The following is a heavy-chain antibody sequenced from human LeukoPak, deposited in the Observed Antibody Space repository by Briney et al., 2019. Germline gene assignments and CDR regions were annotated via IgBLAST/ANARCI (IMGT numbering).Heavy chain of an antibody. D-gene: IGHD2-21*02. Sequence: SETLSLTCAVYGGSFSGYYWSWIRQPPGKGLEWIGEINHSGSTNYNPSLKSRVTISVDTSKNQFSLKLSSVTAADTAVYYCAKDPGPINPTAFDYWGQGALVTVSS. CDR2: INHSGST. CDR3: AKDPGPINPTAFDY. CDR1: GGSFSGYY. V-gene: IGHV4-34*01. J-gene: IGHJ4*02.